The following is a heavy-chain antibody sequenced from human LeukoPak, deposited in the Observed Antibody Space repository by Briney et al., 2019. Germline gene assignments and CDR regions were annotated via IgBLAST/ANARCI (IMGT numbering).Heavy chain of an antibody. CDR1: GYTFIRYG. V-gene: IGHV1-18*01. CDR3: ARDQGNGYLGDY. D-gene: IGHD3-22*01. J-gene: IGHJ4*02. CDR2: ISAYNGDT. Sequence: ASVKVSCKASGYTFIRYGFSWVRQAPGQGLEWMGWISAYNGDTNYAQKVQGRVTMTTDTSTTTAYMEPRSLRSDDTAVYYCARDQGNGYLGDYWGQGTLVSVSS.